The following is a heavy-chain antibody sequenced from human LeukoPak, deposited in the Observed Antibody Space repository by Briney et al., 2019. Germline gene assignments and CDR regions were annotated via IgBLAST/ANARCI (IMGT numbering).Heavy chain of an antibody. V-gene: IGHV3-21*01. CDR1: GFTFSNYN. D-gene: IGHD2-15*01. CDR2: ISSSSRSYI. Sequence: GGSLRLSCAASGFTFSNYNMNWVRQAPGKGLEWVSSISSSSRSYIYYADSVKGRFTISRDNAKNSLYLQMNSLRAEDTAIYYCARDGPPRSPTSGWFDPWGRGILVTVSS. J-gene: IGHJ5*02. CDR3: ARDGPPRSPTSGWFDP.